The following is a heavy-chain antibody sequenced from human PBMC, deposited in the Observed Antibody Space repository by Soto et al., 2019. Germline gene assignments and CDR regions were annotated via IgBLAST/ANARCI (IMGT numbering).Heavy chain of an antibody. V-gene: IGHV5-51*01. Sequence: PGESLNISCEGSGYSFTSCWIGWVRQMPGKGLEWMGIIYPGDSDTRYSPSFQGQVTISADKSISTAYLQWSSLKASDTAMYYCAGGGVRGVITRTRDYYGMDVWGQGTTVTVSS. CDR2: IYPGDSDT. D-gene: IGHD3-10*01. CDR1: GYSFTSCW. CDR3: AGGGVRGVITRTRDYYGMDV. J-gene: IGHJ6*02.